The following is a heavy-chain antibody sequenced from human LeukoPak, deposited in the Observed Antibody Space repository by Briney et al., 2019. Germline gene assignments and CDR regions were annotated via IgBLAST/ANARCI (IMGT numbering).Heavy chain of an antibody. CDR2: MNPNSGNT. CDR1: GYTFTSYD. J-gene: IGHJ4*02. D-gene: IGHD1-26*01. Sequence: ASVKVSCKASGYTFTSYDINWVRQATGQGLEWMGWMNPNSGNTGYAQKFQGRVTMTRNTSISTAYMELSSLRSEDTAVYHCARGSSGSYLNYFDYWGQGTLVAVSS. V-gene: IGHV1-8*01. CDR3: ARGSSGSYLNYFDY.